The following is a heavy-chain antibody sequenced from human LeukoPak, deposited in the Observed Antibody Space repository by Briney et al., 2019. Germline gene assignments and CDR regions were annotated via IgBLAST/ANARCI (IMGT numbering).Heavy chain of an antibody. CDR2: ISGSGIGP. J-gene: IGHJ4*02. V-gene: IGHV3-23*01. D-gene: IGHD4-23*01. CDR3: AKSSNEWELNSFDH. Sequence: GGSLRLSCAASGFTFSTFAMSWVRQAPGKGLEWVAAISGSGIGPLYADFAEGRFTISRDNSKNTLYLHMNSLRAEDTAVYYCAKSSNEWELNSFDHWGPGSLVPVSS. CDR1: GFTFSTFA.